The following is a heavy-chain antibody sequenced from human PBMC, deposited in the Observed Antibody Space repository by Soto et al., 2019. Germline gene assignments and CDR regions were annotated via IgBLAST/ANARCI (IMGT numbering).Heavy chain of an antibody. CDR3: AQIGVRAAAPLYNWFDP. V-gene: IGHV2-5*02. CDR2: IYWDDDK. D-gene: IGHD6-13*01. CDR1: GFSLSTSGVG. J-gene: IGHJ5*02. Sequence: ESGPTLVNPTQTLTLTCTFSGFSLSTSGVGVGWIRQPPGKALEWLALIYWDDDKRYSPSLKSRLTITKDTSKNQVVLTMTNMDPVDTATYYCAQIGVRAAAPLYNWFDPWGQGTLVTVSS.